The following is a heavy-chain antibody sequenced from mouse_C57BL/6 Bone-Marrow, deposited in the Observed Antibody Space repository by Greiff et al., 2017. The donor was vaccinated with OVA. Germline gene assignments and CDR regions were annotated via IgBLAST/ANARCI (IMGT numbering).Heavy chain of an antibody. Sequence: VKLVESGPGLVQPSQSLSITCTVSGFSLTSYGVHWVRQSPGKGLEWLGVIWRGGSTDYNAAFMSRLSITKDNSKSQVFFKMNSLQADDTAIYYCAKRGYYLYWYFDVWGTGTTVTVSS. CDR3: AKRGYYLYWYFDV. CDR1: GFSLTSYG. V-gene: IGHV2-5*01. J-gene: IGHJ1*03. D-gene: IGHD2-3*01. CDR2: IWRGGST.